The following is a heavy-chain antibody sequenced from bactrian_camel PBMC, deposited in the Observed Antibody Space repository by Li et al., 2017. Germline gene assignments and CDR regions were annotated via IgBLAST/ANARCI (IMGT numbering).Heavy chain of an antibody. CDR3: AADYCRDIRYWVRPATVTEQFGH. J-gene: IGHJ6*01. V-gene: IGHV3S1*01. Sequence: QVQLVESGGGSVQVGGSLRLSCVVSGYTYRRYCMGWFRQAPGKKREGVAAVYTDGSTAYSDAVKGRFTISRENAKNTLYLQMNDLKPDDTGMYYCAADYCRDIRYWVRPATVTEQFGHWGQGTQVTVS. CDR2: VYTDGSTA. D-gene: IGHD2*01. CDR1: GYTYRRYC.